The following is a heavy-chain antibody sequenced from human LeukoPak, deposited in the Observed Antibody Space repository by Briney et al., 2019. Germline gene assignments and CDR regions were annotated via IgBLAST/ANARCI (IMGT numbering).Heavy chain of an antibody. D-gene: IGHD3-3*01. Sequence: PSETLSLTCAAYGGSFSGYYWSWIRQPPGKGLEWIGEINHSGSTNYNPSLKSRVTISVDTSKNQFSLKLSSVTAADTAVYYCARRVNYDFWSGYYTAWFDPWGQGTLVTVSS. V-gene: IGHV4-34*01. CDR1: GGSFSGYY. CDR2: INHSGST. J-gene: IGHJ5*02. CDR3: ARRVNYDFWSGYYTAWFDP.